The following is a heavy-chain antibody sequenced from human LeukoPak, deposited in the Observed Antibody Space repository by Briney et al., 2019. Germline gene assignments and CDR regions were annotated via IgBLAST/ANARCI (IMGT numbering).Heavy chain of an antibody. CDR2: IYYSGST. J-gene: IGHJ4*02. Sequence: SETLSLTCTVSGGSISSYYWSWIRQPPGKGLEWIGSIYYSGSTYYNPSLKSRVTISVDTSKNQFSLKLSSVTAADTAVYYCAGGPMVRGVIIRPAPSFFDYWGQGTLVTVSS. D-gene: IGHD3-10*01. CDR1: GGSISSYY. V-gene: IGHV4-59*05. CDR3: AGGPMVRGVIIRPAPSFFDY.